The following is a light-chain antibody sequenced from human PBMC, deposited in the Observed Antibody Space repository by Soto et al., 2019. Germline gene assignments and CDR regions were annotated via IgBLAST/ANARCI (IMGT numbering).Light chain of an antibody. Sequence: DIQMTQSPSSLSASVGDRVTITCQASQDISNYLNWYQHKPGNAPRLLIYAASSLKSGVPSRFSGSGSVTDFTLTISSLQPEDSAAYYCQQSYSTPVDFGQGTKLEIK. CDR1: QDISNY. J-gene: IGKJ2*01. CDR2: AAS. CDR3: QQSYSTPVD. V-gene: IGKV1-39*01.